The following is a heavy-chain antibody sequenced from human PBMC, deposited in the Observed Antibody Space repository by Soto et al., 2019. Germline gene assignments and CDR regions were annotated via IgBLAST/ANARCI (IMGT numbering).Heavy chain of an antibody. CDR3: ATRAWGYFYFDY. Sequence: PGGSLRLSCAPSGFTFSNFDMYWVRQAPGKGLEWVSVISGSCGSTYYADSVKGRFTISRDNSKNTLYLKINSMRPEDTDAYYCATRAWGYFYFDYWDKGNMVSVYS. CDR2: ISGSCGST. CDR1: GFTFSNFD. V-gene: IGHV3-23*01. D-gene: IGHD1-26*01. J-gene: IGHJ4*02.